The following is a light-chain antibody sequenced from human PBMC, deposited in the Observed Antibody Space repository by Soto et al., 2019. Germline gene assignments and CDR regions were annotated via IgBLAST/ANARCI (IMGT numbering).Light chain of an antibody. J-gene: IGKJ1*01. V-gene: IGKV4-1*01. CDR2: WAS. Sequence: DIVMTQSPDSLAVSLGERATINCKSSQSVLYSSNNKNYLAWYQQKPGQPPKLLIYWASTRESGVPDRFSGSGSGTDFTLTISSLQAEDVAIYYCLQYYSVGRTFGQGTKVEIK. CDR1: QSVLYSSNNKNY. CDR3: LQYYSVGRT.